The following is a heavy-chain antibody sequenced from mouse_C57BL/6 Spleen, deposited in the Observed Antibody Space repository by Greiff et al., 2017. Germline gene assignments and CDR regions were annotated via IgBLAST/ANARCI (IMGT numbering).Heavy chain of an antibody. D-gene: IGHD2-5*01. J-gene: IGHJ4*01. CDR2: ISYDGSN. CDR3: ARSSNLYAMDY. Sequence: EVQLQQSGPGLVKPSQSLSLTCSVTGYSITSGYYWNWIRQFPGNKLEWMGYISYDGSNNYNPSLKNRISITRDTSKNQFFLKLNSVTTEDTATYYCARSSNLYAMDYWGQGTSVTVSS. V-gene: IGHV3-6*01. CDR1: GYSITSGYY.